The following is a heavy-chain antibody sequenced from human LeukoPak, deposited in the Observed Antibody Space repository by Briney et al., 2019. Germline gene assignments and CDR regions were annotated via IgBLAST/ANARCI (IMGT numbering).Heavy chain of an antibody. CDR3: AKSHGSSSFGFYYYYMDV. V-gene: IGHV1-69*05. CDR1: GGTFSSYA. CDR2: IIPIFGTA. D-gene: IGHD6-6*01. J-gene: IGHJ6*03. Sequence: GASVKVSCKASGGTFSSYAISWVRQAPGQGLEWMGGIIPIFGTANYAQKFQGRATITTDESTSTAYMELSSLRSEDTAVYYCAKSHGSSSFGFYYYYMDVWGKGTTVTVSS.